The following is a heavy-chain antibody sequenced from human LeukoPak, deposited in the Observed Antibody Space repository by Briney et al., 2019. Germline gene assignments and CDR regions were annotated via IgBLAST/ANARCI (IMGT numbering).Heavy chain of an antibody. D-gene: IGHD2-15*01. CDR3: ARGGRLVSYSRYYYMDV. CDR2: INPNSGGT. CDR1: GYTFTGYY. V-gene: IGHV1-2*02. Sequence: ASVKVSCKASGYTFTGYYMHWVRQAPGQGLEWMGWINPNSGGTNYAQKFQGRVTMTRDTSISTAYMELSRLRSDDTAVYYCARGGRLVSYSRYYYMDVWGKGTTVTVSS. J-gene: IGHJ6*03.